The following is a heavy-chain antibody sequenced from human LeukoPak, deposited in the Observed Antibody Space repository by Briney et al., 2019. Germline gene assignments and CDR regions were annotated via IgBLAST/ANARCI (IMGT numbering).Heavy chain of an antibody. Sequence: GGSLRLSCAASGFTVSSNYMSWVRQAPGKGLEWVSVIYSGGSTYYADSVKGRFTISRDNSKNTLYLQMNSLRAEDTAVYYCARDRSYYGSGGDPWGQGTLVTVSS. V-gene: IGHV3-66*01. CDR2: IYSGGST. D-gene: IGHD3-10*01. CDR3: ARDRSYYGSGGDP. CDR1: GFTVSSNY. J-gene: IGHJ5*02.